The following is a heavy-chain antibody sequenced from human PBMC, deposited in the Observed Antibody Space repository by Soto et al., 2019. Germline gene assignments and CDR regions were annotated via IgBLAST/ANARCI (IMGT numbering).Heavy chain of an antibody. Sequence: GGSLRLSCAASGFTFSSYAMNWLRQAPGKGLEWVSSISGSGGSTYFADSVKGRFTIARDNSKNTLYLQMNSLRAGDTAVYYCSKSVVPAGRWFEPWGQGTLVTVSS. CDR3: SKSVVPAGRWFEP. CDR2: ISGSGGST. D-gene: IGHD2-2*01. V-gene: IGHV3-23*01. J-gene: IGHJ5*02. CDR1: GFTFSSYA.